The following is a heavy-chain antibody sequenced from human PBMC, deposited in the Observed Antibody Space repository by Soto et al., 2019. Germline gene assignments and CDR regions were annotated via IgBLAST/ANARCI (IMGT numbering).Heavy chain of an antibody. CDR1: GGTFNTYA. CDR2: IIPIFGIK. J-gene: IGHJ1*01. CDR3: AKEGGEH. D-gene: IGHD3-16*01. Sequence: QMQLVQSGAEVKERGSSVKISCTSSGGTFNTYALTWVRQAPGQVLEWIGVIIPIFGIKTVAQRFQGRVTITADEYLTTAYMEMARRRSDDPAVYYCAKEGGEHWGQGKLVTVSS. V-gene: IGHV1-69*01.